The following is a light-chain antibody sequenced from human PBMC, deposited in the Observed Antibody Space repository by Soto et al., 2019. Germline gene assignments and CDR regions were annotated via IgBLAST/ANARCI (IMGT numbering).Light chain of an antibody. J-gene: IGKJ1*01. CDR3: QQYHIWPPWT. V-gene: IGKV3-15*01. CDR1: QSIRSN. Sequence: IMMQPSPDTLSVTPGEGAPLSCRVSQSIRSNLAWYQQRPGQAPRLLMYGASTRADGIPARFTGSGSGTEFTLTISSLQSEDFAVYYCQQYHIWPPWTSGQGTKVDIK. CDR2: GAS.